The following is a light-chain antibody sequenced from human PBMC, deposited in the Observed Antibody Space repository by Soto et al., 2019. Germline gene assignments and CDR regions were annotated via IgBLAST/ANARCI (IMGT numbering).Light chain of an antibody. CDR1: QSVASNS. CDR2: GAS. Sequence: ETVLTQSPGTLSLSPGETATLSCRASQSVASNSLAWYQQKPGQAPRLLVYGASGRATAIPDRFSGRGSGTDFTPPINRLEPEDYAVYYCQNYDTSPYTFGQGTKLEIK. J-gene: IGKJ2*01. CDR3: QNYDTSPYT. V-gene: IGKV3-20*01.